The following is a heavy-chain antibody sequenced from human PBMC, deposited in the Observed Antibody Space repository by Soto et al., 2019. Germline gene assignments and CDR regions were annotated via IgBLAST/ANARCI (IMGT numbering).Heavy chain of an antibody. CDR2: ISGSGGST. Sequence: GGSLRLSCAASGFTFSSYAMSWVRQAPGKGLEWVSGISGSGGSTYYADSVKGRFTISRDNSKNTLYLQMNSLRAEDTAVYYCASAAQEYYYYGMDVWGQGTTVTVSS. CDR3: ASAAQEYYYYGMDV. V-gene: IGHV3-23*01. CDR1: GFTFSSYA. J-gene: IGHJ6*01.